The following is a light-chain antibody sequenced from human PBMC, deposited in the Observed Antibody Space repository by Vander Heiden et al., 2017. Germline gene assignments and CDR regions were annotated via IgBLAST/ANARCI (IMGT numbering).Light chain of an antibody. V-gene: IGLV2-8*01. CDR3: NSYAGGNNL. CDR1: SINVGGSND. Sequence: QSALTQPPSASGSPGQSVTISCTGTSINVGGSNDVSWNQRNPGQAPKLMIYEVNKRPSGVPDRFSGSKSGNTASLTVSGLQAEDEADYYCNSYAGGNNLFGGGTKLTGL. J-gene: IGLJ3*02. CDR2: EVN.